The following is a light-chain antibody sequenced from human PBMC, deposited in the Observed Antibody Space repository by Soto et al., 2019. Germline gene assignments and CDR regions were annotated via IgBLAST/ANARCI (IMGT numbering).Light chain of an antibody. V-gene: IGLV1-47*02. CDR1: SSNIGNNY. Sequence: QSVLTQPPSASGTPGQRVTISCSGSSSNIGNNYVYWYQQLPGTAPKILIHNSYQRPSGVPDRFSGSKSGTSASLAISGLRSEDEADYYCSSYAGSNFVVFGGGTKLTVL. CDR3: SSYAGSNFVV. J-gene: IGLJ2*01. CDR2: NSY.